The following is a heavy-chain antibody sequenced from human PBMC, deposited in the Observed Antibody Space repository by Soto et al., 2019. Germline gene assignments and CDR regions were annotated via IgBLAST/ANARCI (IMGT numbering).Heavy chain of an antibody. Sequence: EVQMLESGGGLVHPGGSLRLSCAASGFTFSNYAMNWVRQAPGKGLEWVSSISGSGRNTYHADSVKGRLTISRDSSKNTLYLQMNSLRVEDTGVYYCAKDLNGSGSFTSYYHYGMDVWGQGTTVTVSS. V-gene: IGHV3-23*01. CDR1: GFTFSNYA. CDR3: AKDLNGSGSFTSYYHYGMDV. CDR2: ISGSGRNT. D-gene: IGHD3-10*01. J-gene: IGHJ6*02.